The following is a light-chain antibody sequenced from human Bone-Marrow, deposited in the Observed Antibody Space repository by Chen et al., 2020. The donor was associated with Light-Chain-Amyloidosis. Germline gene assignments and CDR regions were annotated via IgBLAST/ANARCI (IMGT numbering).Light chain of an antibody. CDR2: EVT. Sequence: QPALTQPAPVSGSPGQSITIPCTGTSSDVGGDNHVSWYQQHPDKAPKLMIYEVTNRPSWVADRFSGSKSDNTASLTIAGLQTEDEADYFGSSYTITNTLVFGSGTRVTVL. V-gene: IGLV2-14*01. J-gene: IGLJ1*01. CDR3: SSYTITNTLV. CDR1: SSDVGGDNH.